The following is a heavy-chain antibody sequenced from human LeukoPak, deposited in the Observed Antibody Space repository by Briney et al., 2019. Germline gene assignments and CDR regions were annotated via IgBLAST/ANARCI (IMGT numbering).Heavy chain of an antibody. V-gene: IGHV3-74*01. CDR2: IDANAKTT. Sequence: GGSLRLSCAASGFTVSSNYMSWVRQAPGKGLVWVSRIDANAKTTSYADSVKGRFTISTDNAKKTLYLQMNSLRVEDTAVYYCLTVVETTIAAFDIWGQGTMVTVSS. CDR1: GFTVSSNY. D-gene: IGHD1-26*01. J-gene: IGHJ3*02. CDR3: LTVVETTIAAFDI.